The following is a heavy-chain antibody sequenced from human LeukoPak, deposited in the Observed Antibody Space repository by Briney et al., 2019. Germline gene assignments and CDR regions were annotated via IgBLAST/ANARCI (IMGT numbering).Heavy chain of an antibody. V-gene: IGHV4-34*01. D-gene: IGHD6-13*01. J-gene: IGHJ4*02. CDR3: ARIAAAGTFDFDY. CDR2: INHSGST. CDR1: GGSFSGYY. Sequence: SETLSLTCAVYGGSFSGYYWSWIRQPPGKGLEWIGEINHSGSTNYNPSLKSRVTISVDTSKNQFSLKLSSVTAADTAVYYCARIAAAGTFDFDYWGQGTLVTVSS.